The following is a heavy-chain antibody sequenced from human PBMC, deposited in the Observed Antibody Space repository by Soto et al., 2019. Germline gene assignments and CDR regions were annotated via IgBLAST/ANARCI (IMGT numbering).Heavy chain of an antibody. D-gene: IGHD4-17*01. V-gene: IGHV1-8*01. CDR3: ARGLDLATTVNAFDI. CDR2: MNPNSGNT. Sequence: ASVKVSCKASGYTFTSYDINWVRQATGQGLEWMGWMNPNSGNTGYAQKFQGRVTMTRNTSISTAYMELSSLRSEDTAFYYCARGLDLATTVNAFDIWGQGTMVTVSS. CDR1: GYTFTSYD. J-gene: IGHJ3*02.